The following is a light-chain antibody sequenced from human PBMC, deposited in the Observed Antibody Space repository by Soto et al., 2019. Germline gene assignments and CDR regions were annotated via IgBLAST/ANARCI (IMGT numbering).Light chain of an antibody. CDR1: SSDVGGYNH. Sequence: QSALTQPASVSGSPGQSITISCTGTSSDVGGYNHVSWYQHHPGKPPKLMIYGVSNRPSGVSNRFSGSKSGNTASLTISGLKADDEADYSCSSYTSSSTDVFGTGTKLTVL. V-gene: IGLV2-14*03. CDR3: SSYTSSSTDV. CDR2: GVS. J-gene: IGLJ1*01.